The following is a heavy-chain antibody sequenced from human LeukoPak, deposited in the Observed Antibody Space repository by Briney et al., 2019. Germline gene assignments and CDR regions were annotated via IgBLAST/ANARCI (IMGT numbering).Heavy chain of an antibody. Sequence: GGSLRLSSAASGFTVSSNYMSWVRQAPGKGLEWVSVIYSGGSTYYADSVKGRFTISRHNSKNTLYLQMNSLRAEDTAVYYCAKEAAMVTGYYFDYWGQGTLVTVSS. CDR3: AKEAAMVTGYYFDY. D-gene: IGHD5-18*01. V-gene: IGHV3-53*01. J-gene: IGHJ4*02. CDR2: IYSGGST. CDR1: GFTVSSNY.